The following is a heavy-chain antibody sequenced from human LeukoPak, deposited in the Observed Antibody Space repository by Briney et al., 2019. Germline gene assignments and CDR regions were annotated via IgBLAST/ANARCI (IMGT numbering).Heavy chain of an antibody. Sequence: PSQTLSLTCTVSGGSTSSGGYYWSWIRQHPGKGLEWIGYIYYSGSTYYNPSLKSRVTISVDTSKNQFSLKLSSVTAADTAVYYCVCYTEPAGGYDFPPLFDYWGQGTLVTVSS. CDR1: GGSTSSGGYY. CDR2: IYYSGST. CDR3: VCYTEPAGGYDFPPLFDY. J-gene: IGHJ4*02. D-gene: IGHD5-12*01. V-gene: IGHV4-31*03.